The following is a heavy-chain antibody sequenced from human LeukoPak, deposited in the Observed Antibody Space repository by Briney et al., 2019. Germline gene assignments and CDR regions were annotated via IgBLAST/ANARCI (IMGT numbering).Heavy chain of an antibody. CDR1: GFTFSSYG. D-gene: IGHD3-10*01. J-gene: IGHJ6*02. CDR2: ISYDGSNK. CDR3: AKDLGDTMVRGVLYYYYGMDV. Sequence: PGGSLRLSCAASGFTFSSYGMHWVRQAPGKGLEWVAVISYDGSNKYYADSVEGRFTISRDNSKNTLYLQMNSLRAEDTAVYYCAKDLGDTMVRGVLYYYYGMDVWGQGTTVTVSS. V-gene: IGHV3-30*18.